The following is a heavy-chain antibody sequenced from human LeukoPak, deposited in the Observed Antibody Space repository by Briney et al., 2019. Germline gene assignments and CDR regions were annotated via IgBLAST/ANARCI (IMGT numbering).Heavy chain of an antibody. V-gene: IGHV3-23*01. D-gene: IGHD3-10*01. CDR1: GFTFSDAW. CDR3: AKAYNYGSGSYYSFFDN. CDR2: INPSGGDT. Sequence: PGGSLRLSCAASGFTFSDAWMSWVRQAPGKGLEWVSTINPSGGDTYYADSVRGRFTISRDNSKKTLYLQMDSLRAEDTAVYYCAKAYNYGSGSYYSFFDNWGQGTLVTVSS. J-gene: IGHJ4*02.